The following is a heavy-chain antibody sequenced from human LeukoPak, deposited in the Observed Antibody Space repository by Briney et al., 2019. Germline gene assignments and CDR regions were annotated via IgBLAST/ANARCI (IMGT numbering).Heavy chain of an antibody. CDR2: INHSGST. CDR1: GGSFSGYY. D-gene: IGHD2-2*01. J-gene: IGHJ4*02. V-gene: IGHV4-34*01. CDR3: ARDVGEYFSSTRCQYYFDY. Sequence: PSETLSLTCAVYGGSFSGYYWSWIRQPPGKGLEWIGEINHSGSTNYNPSLKSRVTISVDTSKNQFSLKLSSVTAADTAVYYCARDVGEYFSSTRCQYYFDYWGQGTLVTVSS.